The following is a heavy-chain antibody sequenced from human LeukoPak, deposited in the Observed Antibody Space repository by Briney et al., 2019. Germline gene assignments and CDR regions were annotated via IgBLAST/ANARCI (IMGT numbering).Heavy chain of an antibody. V-gene: IGHV3-74*01. Sequence: GGSLRLSCVASGFTFSNYWMHWVRQPPGKGLVWVSRIYVGGRTTNYADSVKGRFTISRDNAKNTVYLEMNSLSVEDTATYYCIRDFRSADLWGQGTLVTVTS. CDR3: IRDFRSADL. J-gene: IGHJ5*02. CDR2: IYVGGRTT. CDR1: GFTFSNYW.